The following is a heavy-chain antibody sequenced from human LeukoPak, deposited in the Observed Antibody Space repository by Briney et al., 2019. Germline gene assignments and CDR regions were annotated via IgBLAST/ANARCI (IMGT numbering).Heavy chain of an antibody. CDR1: GFTFSSYE. D-gene: IGHD6-13*01. CDR2: ISSSGSTI. CDR3: ARGGIAAQFDY. Sequence: PGGSLRLSCAASGFTFSSYEMNWVRQAPGKGLEWVSYISSSGSTIYYADSVKDRFTISRDNAKNSLYLQMNSLRAEDTAVYYCARGGIAAQFDYWGQGTLVTVCS. J-gene: IGHJ4*02. V-gene: IGHV3-48*03.